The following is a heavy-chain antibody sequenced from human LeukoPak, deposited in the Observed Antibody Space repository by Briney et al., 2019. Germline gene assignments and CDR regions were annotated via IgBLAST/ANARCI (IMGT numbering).Heavy chain of an antibody. CDR2: IIPIFGTA. CDR1: GYTFTSYG. D-gene: IGHD5-12*01. V-gene: IGHV1-69*13. J-gene: IGHJ4*02. CDR3: ARDGTGSGYVY. Sequence: GASVKVSCKASGYTFTSYGISWVRQAPGQGLEWMGGIIPIFGTANYAQKFQGRVTITADESTSTAYMELSSLRSEDTAVYYCARDGTGSGYVYWGQGTLVTVSS.